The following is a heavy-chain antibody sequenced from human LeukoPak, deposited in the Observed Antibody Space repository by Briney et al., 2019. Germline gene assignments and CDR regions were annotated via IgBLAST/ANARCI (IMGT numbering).Heavy chain of an antibody. V-gene: IGHV3-21*01. D-gene: IGHD1-26*01. CDR2: ISSSSSYI. CDR1: GFTFSSYS. Sequence: PGGSLRLSCAASGFTFSSYSMNWVRQAPGKGLEWVSSISSSSSYIYYADSVKGRFTISRDNAKNSLYLQMNSLRAEDTAVDYCASKYWELESYYYYYGMDVWGQGTTVTVSS. CDR3: ASKYWELESYYYYYGMDV. J-gene: IGHJ6*02.